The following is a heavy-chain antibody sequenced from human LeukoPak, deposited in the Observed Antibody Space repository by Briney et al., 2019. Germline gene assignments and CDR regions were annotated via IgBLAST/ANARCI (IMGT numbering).Heavy chain of an antibody. CDR3: ARVLGSGYSDY. J-gene: IGHJ4*02. Sequence: SETLSRTCTVSGGSISSYYWSWIRQPPGKGLEWLGYIYSSGSTNHNPSLKSRVTISVDTSKNQFSLKLSTVTAADTAVYYCARVLGSGYSDYWGQGTLVTVSS. V-gene: IGHV4-59*01. D-gene: IGHD2-15*01. CDR2: IYSSGST. CDR1: GGSISSYY.